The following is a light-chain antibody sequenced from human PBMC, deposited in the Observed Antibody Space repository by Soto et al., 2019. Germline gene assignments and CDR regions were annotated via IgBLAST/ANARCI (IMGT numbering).Light chain of an antibody. CDR1: QNINTY. V-gene: IGKV1-27*01. J-gene: IGKJ4*01. CDR2: AAS. CDR3: QKYNSAPLT. Sequence: DIQMTQSPSSLSASVGDRVTITCRASQNINTYLNWYQHKPGKAPKLLIYAASTLQAGVPSRFSGSGSGTDFTLTISSLQPEDVAAYYCQKYNSAPLTFGGGTKVDIK.